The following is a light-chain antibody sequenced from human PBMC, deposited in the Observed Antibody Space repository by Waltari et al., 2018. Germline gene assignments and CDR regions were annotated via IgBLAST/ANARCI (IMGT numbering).Light chain of an antibody. J-gene: IGKJ1*01. V-gene: IGKV4-1*01. CDR1: RSISYTKNY. CDR2: WAS. CDR3: QQYYSNPT. Sequence: DIILNQSPETLAVSLGERATINGKSSRSISYTKNYLSWYQQKPGQAPRLLISWASTRDFGVPDRFSGSGSGADFTLTIDGLQAEDVAVYYCQQYYSNPTFGQGTKVQIK.